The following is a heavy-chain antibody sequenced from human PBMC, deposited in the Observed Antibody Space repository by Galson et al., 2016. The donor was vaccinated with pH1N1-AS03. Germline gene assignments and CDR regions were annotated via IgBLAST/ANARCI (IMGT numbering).Heavy chain of an antibody. V-gene: IGHV4-31*03. CDR1: GASISSGYYY. D-gene: IGHD4/OR15-4a*01. J-gene: IGHJ5*02. CDR2: VFYSGGT. CDR3: ASDLGELTTWFDP. Sequence: TLSLTCTVSGASISSGYYYWSWIRHHPGKGLEWIGYVFYSGGTYYNPSLKSRFTTSLDKSKNQFSLKLNSVTAADTAVYFCASDLGELTTWFDPWGQGTLVTVSS.